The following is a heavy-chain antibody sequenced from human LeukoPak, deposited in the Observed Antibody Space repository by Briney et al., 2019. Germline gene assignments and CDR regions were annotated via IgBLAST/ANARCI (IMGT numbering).Heavy chain of an antibody. CDR3: ARGAHTRMVPNWFDP. V-gene: IGHV3-7*01. D-gene: IGHD3-10*01. CDR2: IKDDGSEK. J-gene: IGHJ5*02. Sequence: GGSLRLSCAASGFTFSDYWMTWVRQAPGKGLEWVANIKDDGSEKYYVDSVKGRFTISRDNAKKSLYLHMKSLRAEDTAVYYCARGAHTRMVPNWFDPWGQGTLITVSS. CDR1: GFTFSDYW.